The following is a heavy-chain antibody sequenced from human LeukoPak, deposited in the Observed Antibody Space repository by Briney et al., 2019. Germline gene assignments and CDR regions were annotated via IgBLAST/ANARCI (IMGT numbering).Heavy chain of an antibody. J-gene: IGHJ6*03. Sequence: GGSLRLSCAASGFTFSNAWMSWVRQAPGKGLEWVGRIKSKTDGGTTDYAAPVKGRFTISRDDSKNTLYLQMNSLKTEDTAVYYCTTSSIAVAGTSYYYYYYMDVWGKGTTVTVSS. D-gene: IGHD6-19*01. V-gene: IGHV3-15*01. CDR3: TTSSIAVAGTSYYYYYYMDV. CDR1: GFTFSNAW. CDR2: IKSKTDGGTT.